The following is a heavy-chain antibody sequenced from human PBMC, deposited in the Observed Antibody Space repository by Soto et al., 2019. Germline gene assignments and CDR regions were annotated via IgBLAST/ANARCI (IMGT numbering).Heavy chain of an antibody. J-gene: IGHJ4*02. CDR3: SRDQSRYYESSGYYGLFDY. CDR2: INPSGGST. Sequence: ASVKVSCKECGYSFASYYLQWLRQAPRKGLDWMGIINPSGGSTSYAQKFQGRVTMTRDTSTSTVYMELSSLRSEDTAVYYCSRDQSRYYESSGYYGLFDYWGQGTLVTGSS. V-gene: IGHV1-46*01. D-gene: IGHD3-22*01. CDR1: GYSFASYY.